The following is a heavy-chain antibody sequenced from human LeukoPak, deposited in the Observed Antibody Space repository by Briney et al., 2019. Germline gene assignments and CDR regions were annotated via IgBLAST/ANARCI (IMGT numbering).Heavy chain of an antibody. V-gene: IGHV3-7*01. D-gene: IGHD2-21*01. CDR2: INQDGSEK. J-gene: IGHJ4*02. CDR3: SNSLNC. CDR1: GFTFTTYW. Sequence: GGSPRLSSASSGFTFTTYWLDWLRQAPGKGLEGVANINQDGSEKHCVDSVKGRFTISRDNAKDSLYLEMNSLTVDDTAIYYCSNSLNCWGRGTLVTVSS.